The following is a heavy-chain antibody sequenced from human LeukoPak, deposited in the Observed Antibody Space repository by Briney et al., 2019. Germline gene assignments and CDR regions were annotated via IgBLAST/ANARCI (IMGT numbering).Heavy chain of an antibody. CDR2: INPSGGST. J-gene: IGHJ4*02. Sequence: ASVKVSCKASGYNFTSYYMHWVRQAPGQGLQWMGIINPSGGSTIYAQKFQGRVTMTRDMSTNTVYMELSSLRSEDTAVYYCARALAVAVAGSNKWELHKYWGQGTLVTVSS. CDR1: GYNFTSYY. CDR3: ARALAVAVAGSNKWELHKY. D-gene: IGHD6-19*01. V-gene: IGHV1-46*01.